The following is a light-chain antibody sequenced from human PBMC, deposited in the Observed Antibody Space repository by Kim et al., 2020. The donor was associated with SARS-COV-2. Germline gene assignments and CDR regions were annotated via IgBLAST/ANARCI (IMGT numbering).Light chain of an antibody. V-gene: IGLV3-19*01. CDR1: SLRSYY. Sequence: ALGQTVRITCQGDSLRSYYASWYQQKPGQAPVLVIYGKNNRPSANPDRFSDSSSGNTASLTITGAQAEDEADYYCNSRDSSGNHEVFGGGTQLTVL. CDR2: GKN. J-gene: IGLJ2*01. CDR3: NSRDSSGNHEV.